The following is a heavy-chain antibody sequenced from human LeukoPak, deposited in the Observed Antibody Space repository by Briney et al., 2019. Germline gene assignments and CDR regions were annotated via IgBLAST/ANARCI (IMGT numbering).Heavy chain of an antibody. D-gene: IGHD3-10*01. J-gene: IGHJ4*02. CDR2: INPNSGGT. CDR1: GYTFTGYY. V-gene: IGHV1-2*02. CDR3: ARAFALLWFGELSLAD. Sequence: ALVKVSCKASGYTFTGYYMHWVRQAPGQGLEWMGWINPNSGGTNYAQKFQGRVTMTRDTSITTAYMELSRLRSDDTAVYYCARAFALLWFGELSLADWGQGTLVTVSS.